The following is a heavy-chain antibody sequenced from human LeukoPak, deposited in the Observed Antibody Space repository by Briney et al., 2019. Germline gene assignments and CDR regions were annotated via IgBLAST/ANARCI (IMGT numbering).Heavy chain of an antibody. V-gene: IGHV3-64D*06. D-gene: IGHD2-2*01. CDR2: ISSNGGST. J-gene: IGHJ4*02. CDR3: VKGLAYRHCSSTSCYEDSFDY. CDR1: GFTFSSYA. Sequence: PGGSLRLSCSASGFTFSSYAMHWVRQAPGKGLEYVSAISSNGGSTYYADSVKGRFTISRDNSKNTLYLQMSSLRAEDTAVYYCVKGLAYRHCSSTSCYEDSFDYWGQGTLVTVSS.